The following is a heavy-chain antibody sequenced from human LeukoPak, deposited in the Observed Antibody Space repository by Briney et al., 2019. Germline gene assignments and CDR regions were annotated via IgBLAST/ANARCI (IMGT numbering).Heavy chain of an antibody. CDR2: VYYTGST. V-gene: IGHV4-39*01. CDR1: GDSISTDSYY. D-gene: IGHD1-26*01. J-gene: IGHJ4*02. Sequence: SETLSLTCTVSGDSISTDSYYWGWIRQPPGKELEWLASVYYTGSTHYNPSLKSRVTISVDTSKNQFSLKLSSVTAADTAVYYCASVGGDNWGQGTLVTVSS. CDR3: ASVGGDN.